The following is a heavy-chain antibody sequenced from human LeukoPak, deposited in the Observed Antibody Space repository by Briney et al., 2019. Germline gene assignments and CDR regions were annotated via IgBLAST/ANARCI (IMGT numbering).Heavy chain of an antibody. CDR3: AREDYGGSYFDY. V-gene: IGHV1-69*04. D-gene: IGHD4-23*01. CDR2: IIPILGIA. CDR1: GDTFSSYT. J-gene: IGHJ4*02. Sequence: ASVKVSCKASGDTFSSYTISWVRQAPGQGLEWMGRIIPILGIANYAQKFQGRVTITADKSTSTAYMELSSLRSEDTAVYYCAREDYGGSYFDYWGQGTLVTVSS.